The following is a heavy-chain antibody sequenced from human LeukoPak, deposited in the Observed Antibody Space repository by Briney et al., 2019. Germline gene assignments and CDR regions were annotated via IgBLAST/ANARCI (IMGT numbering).Heavy chain of an antibody. V-gene: IGHV4-34*01. D-gene: IGHD2-2*01. Sequence: SETLSLTCAVYGGSFSGYYWSWIRQPPGKGLEWIGEINHSGSTNYNPSLKSRVIISVDTSKNQFSLKLSSVTAADTAVYYCAAEDSSTSSMDVWGKGTTVTVSS. CDR1: GGSFSGYY. J-gene: IGHJ6*04. CDR3: AAEDSSTSSMDV. CDR2: INHSGST.